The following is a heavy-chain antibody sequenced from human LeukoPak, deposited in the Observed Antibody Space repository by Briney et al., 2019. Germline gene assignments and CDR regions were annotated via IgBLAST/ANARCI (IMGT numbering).Heavy chain of an antibody. Sequence: SVKVSCKASGGTLNNYVFTWVRQAPGQGLEFMGGIIPLFGTPNYAQKFQGRVTIITDESTNTVYMELSSLRSGDTAVYFCGRSNEILTGYYGRQWGQGTLV. D-gene: IGHD3-9*01. V-gene: IGHV1-69*05. J-gene: IGHJ4*02. CDR1: GGTLNNYV. CDR3: GRSNEILTGYYGRQ. CDR2: IIPLFGTP.